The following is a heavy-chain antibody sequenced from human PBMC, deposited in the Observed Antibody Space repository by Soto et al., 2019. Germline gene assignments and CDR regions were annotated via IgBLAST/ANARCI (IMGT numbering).Heavy chain of an antibody. CDR1: GYTLTELS. D-gene: IGHD4-17*01. CDR2: FDPEDGET. CDR3: ATDLEYGVYYYYGMDV. V-gene: IGHV1-24*01. J-gene: IGHJ6*02. Sequence: ASVKVSCKVSGYTLTELSMHWVRQAPGKGLEWMGGFDPEDGETIYAQKFQGRVTMTEDTSTDTAYMELSSLRSEDTAVYYCATDLEYGVYYYYGMDVWGQGTTVTVS.